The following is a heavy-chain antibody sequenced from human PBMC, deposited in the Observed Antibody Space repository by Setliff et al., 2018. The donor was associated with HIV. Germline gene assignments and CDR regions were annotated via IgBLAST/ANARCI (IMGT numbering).Heavy chain of an antibody. D-gene: IGHD6-6*01. J-gene: IGHJ6*02. CDR3: ASSSSSDLTYYYYGMDV. V-gene: IGHV3-53*01. Sequence: SCAASGFTVSSNYMSWVRQAPGKGLEWVSVIYSGGSTYYADSVKGRFTISRDNSKNTLYLQMNSLRAEDTAVYYCASSSSSDLTYYYYGMDVWGQGTTVTVSS. CDR2: IYSGGST. CDR1: GFTVSSNY.